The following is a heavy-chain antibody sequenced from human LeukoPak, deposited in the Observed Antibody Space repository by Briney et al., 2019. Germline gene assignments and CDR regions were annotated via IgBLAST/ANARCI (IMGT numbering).Heavy chain of an antibody. Sequence: ASVKVSCKASGGTLSTYAISWVRQAPGQGLEWMGWIHIYRGNTNYAQKFQGRVTMTTDTSTSTVYMEVRGLRSDDTAMYYCARDVGTTVADSFDPWGQGTLVTVSS. J-gene: IGHJ5*02. V-gene: IGHV1-18*01. CDR2: IHIYRGNT. CDR3: ARDVGTTVADSFDP. CDR1: GGTLSTYA. D-gene: IGHD2-15*01.